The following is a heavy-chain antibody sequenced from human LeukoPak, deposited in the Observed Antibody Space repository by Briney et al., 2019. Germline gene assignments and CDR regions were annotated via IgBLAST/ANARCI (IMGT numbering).Heavy chain of an antibody. CDR2: IIPIFGTA. CDR1: GGTFSSSA. V-gene: IGHV1-69*13. CDR3: ARVGGLANNWFDP. D-gene: IGHD3/OR15-3a*01. J-gene: IGHJ5*02. Sequence: ASVKVSCKASGGTFSSSAISWVRQAPGQGLEWMGGIIPIFGTANYAQKFQGRVTITADESTSTAYMELSSLRSEDTAVYYCARVGGLANNWFDPWGQGTLVTVSS.